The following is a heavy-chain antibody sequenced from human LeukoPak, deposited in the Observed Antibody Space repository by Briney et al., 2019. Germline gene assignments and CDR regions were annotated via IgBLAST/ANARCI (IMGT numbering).Heavy chain of an antibody. Sequence: GGSLRLSCAASGFTFSNYGIHWVRQAPGKGLEWVAFIRYDGSNKYYADSVKGRFTISRDNSKNTLYLQMNSLRAEDTAVYYCAKCLYSSSWYSGYYYYMDVWGKGTTVTVSS. D-gene: IGHD6-13*01. V-gene: IGHV3-30*02. J-gene: IGHJ6*03. CDR3: AKCLYSSSWYSGYYYYMDV. CDR2: IRYDGSNK. CDR1: GFTFSNYG.